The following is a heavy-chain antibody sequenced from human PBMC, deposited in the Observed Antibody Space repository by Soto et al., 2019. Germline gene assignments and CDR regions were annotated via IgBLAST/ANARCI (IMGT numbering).Heavy chain of an antibody. D-gene: IGHD2-15*01. V-gene: IGHV4-30-4*01. CDR1: GGSISSGDYY. J-gene: IGHJ4*01. CDR3: DRVLACRGGRRYFRVAY. CDR2: IYYSGST. Sequence: PSETLSLTCAVSGGSISSGDYYWSWIRQPPGKGLEWFGYIYYSGSTYYKPSLKRRVTISVDTSKNHFSLKLCSVTAADTAVYYCDRVLACRGGRRYFRVAYWGRGTLVTGSS.